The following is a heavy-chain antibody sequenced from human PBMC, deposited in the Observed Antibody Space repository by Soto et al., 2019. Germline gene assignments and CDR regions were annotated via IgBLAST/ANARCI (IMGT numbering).Heavy chain of an antibody. J-gene: IGHJ5*02. Sequence: ASVKVSCKASGYTFASHDINWVRQATGQGLEWMGWMNPNTGNTGYAQKFQGRVTMTTNTSISTACMELSSLRAEDTAVYYCARGLQRITIFGVVIIGDWFDPWGQGTLVTVSS. CDR1: GYTFASHD. D-gene: IGHD3-3*01. CDR2: MNPNTGNT. CDR3: ARGLQRITIFGVVIIGDWFDP. V-gene: IGHV1-8*01.